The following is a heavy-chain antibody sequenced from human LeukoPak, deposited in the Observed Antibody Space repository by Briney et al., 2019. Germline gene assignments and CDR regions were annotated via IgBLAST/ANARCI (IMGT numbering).Heavy chain of an antibody. CDR1: GFTFSLYN. CDR2: TSTSGSTV. CDR3: AKGVRWYNPSAFDI. J-gene: IGHJ3*02. V-gene: IGHV3-48*04. D-gene: IGHD4-23*01. Sequence: GGSLRLSCAASGFTFSLYNMNWVRQAPGKGLQWLSYTSTSGSTVFYADSVKGRFTISRDNAKNSLYLQMNSLRTEDTALYYCAKGVRWYNPSAFDIWGQGTMVTVSS.